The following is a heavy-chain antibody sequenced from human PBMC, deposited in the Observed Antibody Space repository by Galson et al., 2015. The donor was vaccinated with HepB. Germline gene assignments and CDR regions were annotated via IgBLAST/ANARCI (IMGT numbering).Heavy chain of an antibody. J-gene: IGHJ4*02. CDR1: GFNFSHYS. CDR3: ATEEY. Sequence: SLGLSCATSGFNFSHYSVNWVRQPPGKGLEWVSHIDGSGNTIYYADSVRGRFTISRDNAKSSLYLQMNSLRDEDTALYFCATEEYWGRGTLVTVSS. CDR2: IDGSGNTI. V-gene: IGHV3-48*02.